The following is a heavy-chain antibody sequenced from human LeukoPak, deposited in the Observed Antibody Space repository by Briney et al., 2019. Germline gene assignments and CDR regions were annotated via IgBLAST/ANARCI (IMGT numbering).Heavy chain of an antibody. CDR1: GDSVSSINGA. CDR3: ARDVRTSGWYTFDY. J-gene: IGHJ4*02. CDR2: TYYRSKWYD. D-gene: IGHD6-19*01. Sequence: SQTLSLTCAISGDSVSSINGAWNWIRQSPSRGLEWLGRTYYRSKWYDDYAGSMKGRITISPDTSKNQFSLHLNSVTPEDTAVYYCARDVRTSGWYTFDYWGQGTLVTVSS. V-gene: IGHV6-1*01.